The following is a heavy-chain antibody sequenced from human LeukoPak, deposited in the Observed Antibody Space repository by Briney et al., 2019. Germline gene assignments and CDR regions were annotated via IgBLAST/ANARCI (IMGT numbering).Heavy chain of an antibody. CDR2: IRYDGSNK. CDR3: AKEGLIGTRFPEHMDV. V-gene: IGHV3-30*02. D-gene: IGHD1-26*01. J-gene: IGHJ6*03. CDR1: GFTFSSYG. Sequence: GGSLRLSCAAPGFTFSSYGMHWVRQAPGKGLEWVAFIRYDGSNKYYADSVKGRFTISRDNSKNTLYLQMNSLRAEDTAVYYCAKEGLIGTRFPEHMDVWGKGTTVTVSS.